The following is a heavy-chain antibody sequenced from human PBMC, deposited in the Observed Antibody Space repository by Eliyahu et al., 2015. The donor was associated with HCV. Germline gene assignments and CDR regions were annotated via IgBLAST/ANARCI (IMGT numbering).Heavy chain of an antibody. Sequence: QVQLVESGGGLVQPGGSLRLSCXASGFWFRHXYXSWIRQAPGKGLGWIAYISSPGTTEYYADSLKGRFTISRDNAKNSLYLQIYSLRAEDTAVYYCARGDVGLTYGDYWGQGTLVTVSS. CDR3: ARGDVGLTYGDY. V-gene: IGHV3-11*04. CDR1: GFWFRHXY. J-gene: IGHJ4*02. CDR2: ISSPGTTE. D-gene: IGHD3-9*01.